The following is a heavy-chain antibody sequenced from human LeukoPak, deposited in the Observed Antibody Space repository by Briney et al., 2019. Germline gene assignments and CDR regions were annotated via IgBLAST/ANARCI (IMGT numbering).Heavy chain of an antibody. V-gene: IGHV3-7*01. CDR1: GFTFSSYW. CDR2: IKQDGSEK. D-gene: IGHD1-7*01. CDR3: ARLNWNFESYMDV. Sequence: GGSLRLSCAASGFTFSSYWMSWVRQAPGKGLEWVADIKQDGSEKYYVDSVKGRFSISRDNAKNSLYLQMNSLRAEDTAVYYCARLNWNFESYMDVWGKGTTVTVSS. J-gene: IGHJ6*03.